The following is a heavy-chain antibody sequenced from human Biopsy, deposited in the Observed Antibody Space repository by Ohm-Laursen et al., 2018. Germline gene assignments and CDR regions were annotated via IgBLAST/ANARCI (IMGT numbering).Heavy chain of an antibody. CDR1: GFTFSDYY. Sequence: SLRLSCAASGFTFSDYYMNWIRQAPGKGLERVSFITNTGRTVYADSVKGRFTISRDNADNSLQLQMKSLRAEDTAVYYCARELGNGMDVWGQGTPVTVSS. CDR3: ARELGNGMDV. J-gene: IGHJ6*02. V-gene: IGHV3-11*01. CDR2: ITNTGRTV.